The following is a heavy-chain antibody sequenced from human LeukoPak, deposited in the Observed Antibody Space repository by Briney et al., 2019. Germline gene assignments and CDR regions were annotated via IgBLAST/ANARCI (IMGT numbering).Heavy chain of an antibody. Sequence: GGSLRLSCAASGFTFSSYWMSWVRQAPGKGLEWVANIKQDGSEKYYVDSVKGRFTISRDNAKNSLYLQMNSLRAEDTAVYYCARDPVGYRLPFDYWGQGTLVTVSS. CDR1: GFTFSSYW. CDR2: IKQDGSEK. V-gene: IGHV3-7*01. J-gene: IGHJ4*02. CDR3: ARDPVGYRLPFDY. D-gene: IGHD2-2*01.